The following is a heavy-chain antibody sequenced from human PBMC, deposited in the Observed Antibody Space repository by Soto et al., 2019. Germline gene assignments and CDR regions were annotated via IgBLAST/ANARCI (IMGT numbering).Heavy chain of an antibody. CDR2: ISGSGGST. Sequence: EVQLLESGGGLVQPGGSLRLSCAASGFTFSSYAMSWVRQAPGKGLEWVSAISGSGGSTYYADSVKGRFTISRDNSKNTRYLQMNSLRAEDTAVYYCASADGLLELNWFDPWGQGTLVTVSS. CDR3: ASADGLLELNWFDP. J-gene: IGHJ5*02. V-gene: IGHV3-23*01. D-gene: IGHD2-15*01. CDR1: GFTFSSYA.